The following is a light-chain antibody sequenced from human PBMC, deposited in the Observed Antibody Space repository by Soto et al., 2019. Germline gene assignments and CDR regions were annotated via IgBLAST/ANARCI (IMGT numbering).Light chain of an antibody. V-gene: IGLV2-8*01. CDR3: SSYAGSNNFV. CDR2: EVS. J-gene: IGLJ1*01. CDR1: SSDVGGYNY. Sequence: QSALTQPPSASGSPGQTVTISCTGTSSDVGGYNYVSWYQQHPGKAPKLMIYEVSKRPSGVPDRFSGSKSANTASLTGSGLHAEDEADYYCSSYAGSNNFVFGTGTKLTVL.